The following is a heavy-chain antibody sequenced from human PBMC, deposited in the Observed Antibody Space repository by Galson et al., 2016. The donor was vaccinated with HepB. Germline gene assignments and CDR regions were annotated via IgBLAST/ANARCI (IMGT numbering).Heavy chain of an antibody. J-gene: IGHJ4*02. V-gene: IGHV4-34*01. CDR1: GGSFSGYY. D-gene: IGHD1-26*01. CDR3: ARGGIVGASRDFDY. Sequence: SETLSLTCAVYGGSFSGYYWSCIRQPPGKGLEWIGEINHSGSTNYNPSFKSRVTISVDTSKSQFSLKLSSVTAADTAVYYCARGGIVGASRDFDYWGQGTLVSVSS. CDR2: INHSGST.